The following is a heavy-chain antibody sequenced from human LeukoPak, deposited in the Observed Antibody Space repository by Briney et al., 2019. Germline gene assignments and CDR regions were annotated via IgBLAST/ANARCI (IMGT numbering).Heavy chain of an antibody. V-gene: IGHV2-5*01. Sequence: SGPTLVKPTQTLTLTCTFSGFSLSTSGVGVGWIRQPPGKALEWLALIYWNGDKRYSPSLKSRLTITKDTSKNQVVLTMTNMDPVDTATYYCAHSPYDFWSGYPYDFDYWGQGTLVTVSS. J-gene: IGHJ4*02. CDR1: GFSLSTSGVG. CDR3: AHSPYDFWSGYPYDFDY. D-gene: IGHD3-3*01. CDR2: IYWNGDK.